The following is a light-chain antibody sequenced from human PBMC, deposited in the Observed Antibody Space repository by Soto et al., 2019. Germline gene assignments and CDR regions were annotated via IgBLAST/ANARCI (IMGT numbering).Light chain of an antibody. J-gene: IGKJ5*01. CDR2: AAS. Sequence: EIVLTQSPGTLSLSPGERATLSCRASQSVSSSFFAWYQQKPGQAPRLLIYAASSRATGIPYRFSGSGSGTDFTLTIGRLEPEDFAVYYCQHYGRSPITFGQGTRLEIK. V-gene: IGKV3-20*01. CDR1: QSVSSSF. CDR3: QHYGRSPIT.